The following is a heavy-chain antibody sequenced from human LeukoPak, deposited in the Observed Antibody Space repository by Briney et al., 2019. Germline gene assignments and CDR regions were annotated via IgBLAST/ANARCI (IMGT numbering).Heavy chain of an antibody. CDR1: GFTFSSYA. J-gene: IGHJ3*02. CDR3: AKDLSYYYDSSGYPNI. CDR2: IRGSGGHT. Sequence: GGSLRLSCAASGFTFSSYAMSWVRPAPGKGLEWVSAIRGSGGHTYYADSGKGGFTVSRDTSKNTLYMQMNRLRAEDTAVYYCAKDLSYYYDSSGYPNIWGQGTMVTVSS. D-gene: IGHD3-22*01. V-gene: IGHV3-23*01.